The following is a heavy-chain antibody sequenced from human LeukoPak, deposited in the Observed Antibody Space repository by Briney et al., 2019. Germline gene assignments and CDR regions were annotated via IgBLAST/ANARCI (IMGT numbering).Heavy chain of an antibody. V-gene: IGHV3-7*03. Sequence: GGSLRLSCAASGFTFSSYWMSWVRQAPGKGLEWVANIKQDGSEKYYVDSVKGRFTISRDNAKNSLYLQMNGLRAEDTAVYYCARDDADLGSSWYGSAFWGQGTLVTVSS. J-gene: IGHJ4*02. CDR1: GFTFSSYW. CDR2: IKQDGSEK. D-gene: IGHD6-13*01. CDR3: ARDDADLGSSWYGSAF.